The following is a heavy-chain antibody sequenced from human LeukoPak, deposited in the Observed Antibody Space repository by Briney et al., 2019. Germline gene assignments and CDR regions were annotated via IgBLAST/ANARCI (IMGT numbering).Heavy chain of an antibody. CDR3: ARTRVPHSSYDAFDI. V-gene: IGHV5-51*01. D-gene: IGHD6-6*01. CDR2: IYPGDSDT. CDR1: GYSFNTYW. Sequence: GESLKISCKGSGYSFNTYWIGWVRQMPGKGLEWMGIIYPGDSDTRYKPSFQGQVTISADKSISPAYLQWSSLKASDTAMYYCARTRVPHSSYDAFDIWGQGTMVTVSS. J-gene: IGHJ3*02.